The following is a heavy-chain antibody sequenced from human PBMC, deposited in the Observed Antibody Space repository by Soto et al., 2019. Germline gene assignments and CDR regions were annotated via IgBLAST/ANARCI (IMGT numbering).Heavy chain of an antibody. D-gene: IGHD2-8*01. CDR3: ATSPHCTNGVCYIGELYRFDY. CDR1: GYTLTELS. CDR2: FDPEDGET. J-gene: IGHJ4*02. Sequence: QVQLVQSGAEVKKPGASVKVSCKVSGYTLTELSMHWVRQAPGKGLEWMGGFDPEDGETIYAQKFQGRVTMTEDTSTDTAYMELSSLRSEDTAVYYCATSPHCTNGVCYIGELYRFDYWGQGTLVTVSS. V-gene: IGHV1-24*01.